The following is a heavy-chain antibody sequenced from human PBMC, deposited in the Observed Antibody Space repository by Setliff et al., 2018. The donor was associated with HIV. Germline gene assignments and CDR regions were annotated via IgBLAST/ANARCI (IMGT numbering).Heavy chain of an antibody. D-gene: IGHD3-3*01. V-gene: IGHV3-23*01. Sequence: PGGSLRLSCAASGFTFSSYAMNWVRQAPGKGLEWVSSISGSGVNTYYADSVKGRVTMTGDTSTSTVYMELSSLRSEDTAVYYCARDGYYNSWSGYGYYYYYMDVWGKGTTVTVSS. CDR1: GFTFSSYA. CDR3: ARDGYYNSWSGYGYYYYYMDV. J-gene: IGHJ6*03. CDR2: ISGSGVNT.